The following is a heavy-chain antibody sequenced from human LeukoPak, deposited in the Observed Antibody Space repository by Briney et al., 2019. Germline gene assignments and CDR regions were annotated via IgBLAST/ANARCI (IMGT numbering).Heavy chain of an antibody. CDR3: AKDPLAWIQLSRDAFDI. J-gene: IGHJ3*02. D-gene: IGHD5-18*01. CDR1: GFTFSSYA. V-gene: IGHV3-23*01. CDR2: ISGSGGST. Sequence: PGGSLRLSCAASGFTFSSYAMSWGRQAPGKGLEWVSAISGSGGSTYYADSVKGRFTISRDNSKNTLYLQMNSLRAEDTAVYYCAKDPLAWIQLSRDAFDIWGQGTMVTVSS.